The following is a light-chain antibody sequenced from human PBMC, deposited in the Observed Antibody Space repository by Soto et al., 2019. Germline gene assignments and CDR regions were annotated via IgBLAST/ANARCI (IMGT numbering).Light chain of an antibody. Sequence: AIRMTQSPSSFSASTGDRVTITCRASQGISSYLAWYQQKPGKAPKLLIYAASTLQSGVPSRFSGSGSGTDFTLTISYLHSEYFSTYDRQQDYSYPLSFCPGTKEDIK. J-gene: IGKJ3*01. V-gene: IGKV1-8*01. CDR3: QQDYSYPLS. CDR1: QGISSY. CDR2: AAS.